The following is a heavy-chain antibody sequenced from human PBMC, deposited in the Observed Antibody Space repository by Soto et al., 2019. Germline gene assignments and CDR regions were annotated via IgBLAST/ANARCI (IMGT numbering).Heavy chain of an antibody. V-gene: IGHV1-18*01. CDR1: GYTFNTYF. CDR2: ISPHNGNT. J-gene: IGHJ4*02. D-gene: IGHD2-2*01. Sequence: HVQLVQSGGELKKPGASVKVSCNTSGYTFNTYFITWVRQAPGQGLEWMGWISPHNGNTNYAEKFQGRVTMTTDTLTKTAYMELRNLRFDDTAVYYCARDTSNSFAYWGQGTLVTVSS. CDR3: ARDTSNSFAY.